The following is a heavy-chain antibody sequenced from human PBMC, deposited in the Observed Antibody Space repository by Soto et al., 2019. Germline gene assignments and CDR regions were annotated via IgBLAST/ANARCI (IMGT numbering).Heavy chain of an antibody. D-gene: IGHD1-1*01. V-gene: IGHV3-33*01. Sequence: GGSLRLSCAASGFSFSTYGMHWVRQAPGKGLEWVAVIWHDGSKTYYADSVKGRLIISRDNSKNTLYVQINSLRVEDRGVYFWGRGSTGTADYGMDVWGQGTTVTVSS. CDR3: GRGSTGTADYGMDV. CDR1: GFSFSTYG. CDR2: IWHDGSKT. J-gene: IGHJ6*02.